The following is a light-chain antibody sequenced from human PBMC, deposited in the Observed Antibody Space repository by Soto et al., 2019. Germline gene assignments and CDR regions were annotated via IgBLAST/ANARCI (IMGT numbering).Light chain of an antibody. J-gene: IGLJ1*01. CDR1: DTDVGSYNR. Sequence: QSALTQPPSVSGSPGQSVTISCTGTDTDVGSYNRVSWYQQPPGTAPKLMIYGVSKRPSGVPDRFSGSKSGNTASLIISGLQAEDEGEYYCCSYTSSTHYVFGTGTKLTVL. CDR2: GVS. V-gene: IGLV2-18*02. CDR3: CSYTSSTHYV.